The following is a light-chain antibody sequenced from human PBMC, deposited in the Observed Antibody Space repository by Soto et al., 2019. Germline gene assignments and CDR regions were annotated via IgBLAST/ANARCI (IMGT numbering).Light chain of an antibody. CDR2: DAS. CDR3: QQFNSYPIT. CDR1: QGISSA. V-gene: IGKV1-13*02. J-gene: IGKJ5*01. Sequence: AIQLTQSPSSLSASVGDRVTITCRARQGISSALVWYQQKPGKAPKVLIYDASSLESGVPSRFSGSGSGTDFTLTINSLQPEDFATYYCQQFNSYPITFGQGTRLEIK.